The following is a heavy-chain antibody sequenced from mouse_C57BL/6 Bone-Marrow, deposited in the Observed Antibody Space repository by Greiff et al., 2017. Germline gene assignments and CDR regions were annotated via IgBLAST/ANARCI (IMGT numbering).Heavy chain of an antibody. J-gene: IGHJ3*01. CDR3: ARRGFSWFAY. Sequence: VMLVESGGDLVKPGGSLKLSCAASGFTFSSYGMSWVRQTPDKRLEWVATISSGGSYTYYPDSVKGRFTISRDNAKNTLYLQMSSLKSEDTAMYYCARRGFSWFAYWGQGTLVTVSA. CDR2: ISSGGSYT. V-gene: IGHV5-6*02. CDR1: GFTFSSYG.